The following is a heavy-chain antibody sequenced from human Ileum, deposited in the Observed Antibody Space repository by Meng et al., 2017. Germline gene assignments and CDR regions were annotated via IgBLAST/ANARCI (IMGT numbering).Heavy chain of an antibody. J-gene: IGHJ4*02. V-gene: IGHV4-31*03. Sequence: QVQLQESGPGLVKPSQTLSLPRNVTGGSTSSGGYYWSWIRQHPGKGLEWCGYIYYSGTTYYNPSLKSRVTISVDTSKNQFSLKLSSVTAADTAVYYCAREPPAAAGTGADYWGQGTLVTVSS. CDR3: AREPPAAAGTGADY. D-gene: IGHD6-13*01. CDR1: GGSTSSGGYY. CDR2: IYYSGTT.